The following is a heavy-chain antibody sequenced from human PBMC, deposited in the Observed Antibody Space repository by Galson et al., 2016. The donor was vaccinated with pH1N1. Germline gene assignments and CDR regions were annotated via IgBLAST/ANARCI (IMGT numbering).Heavy chain of an antibody. V-gene: IGHV3-7*01. CDR3: VKHVGSNGSY. Sequence: SLRLSCAASGFTFSSVWMSWVRQAPGKGLEWVANIKGDGSQKYYVDSVKGRFTISRENAKNSVYLQMSSLRADDTAVYYCVKHVGSNGSYWGQGTLLTVSS. D-gene: IGHD1-14*01. J-gene: IGHJ4*02. CDR2: IKGDGSQK. CDR1: GFTFSSVW.